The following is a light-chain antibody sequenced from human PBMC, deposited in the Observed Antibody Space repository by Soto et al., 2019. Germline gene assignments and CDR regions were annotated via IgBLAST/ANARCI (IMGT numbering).Light chain of an antibody. CDR3: QQTHSTLFT. J-gene: IGKJ3*01. CDR1: QSISTY. CDR2: SAS. V-gene: IGKV1-39*01. Sequence: DIQMTQSPSSLSASIGDRVTITCRARQSISTYLNWYQQKPGKAPKILIYSASSLQRGVPSRFSGSGSGMDFPHTISSLQPEDIGTYYCQQTHSTLFTFGPGTKVDIK.